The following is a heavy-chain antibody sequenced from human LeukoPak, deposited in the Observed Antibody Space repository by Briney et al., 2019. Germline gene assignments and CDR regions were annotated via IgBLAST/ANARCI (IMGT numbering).Heavy chain of an antibody. D-gene: IGHD2-15*01. J-gene: IGHJ4*02. V-gene: IGHV1-18*04. CDR3: TRDHCSGDNCPSFDY. Sequence: GPSVTLSFTRSVSTFTICGISWVRQAPGQGLGWMGWIGAYNGDTNYAQRFQGRVTMTTDTSTSTAYMDLRSLRSAATAVYYCTRDHCSGDNCPSFDYWGQGTLVTVSS. CDR1: VSTFTICG. CDR2: IGAYNGDT.